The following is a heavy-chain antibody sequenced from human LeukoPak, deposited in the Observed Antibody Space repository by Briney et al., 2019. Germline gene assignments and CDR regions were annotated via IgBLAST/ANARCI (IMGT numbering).Heavy chain of an antibody. Sequence: PGGSLRLSCAASGFTFSSYAMSWVRQAPGKGLEWVSAISGSGGSTYYADSVKGRFTISRDNSKNTLYLQMNSLRAEGTAVYYCAKPLDFWSGYDNFDIWGQGTMVTVSS. V-gene: IGHV3-23*01. CDR2: ISGSGGST. CDR3: AKPLDFWSGYDNFDI. CDR1: GFTFSSYA. D-gene: IGHD3-3*01. J-gene: IGHJ3*02.